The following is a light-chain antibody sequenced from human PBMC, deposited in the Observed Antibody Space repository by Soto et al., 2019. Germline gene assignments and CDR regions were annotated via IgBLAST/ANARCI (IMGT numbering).Light chain of an antibody. CDR2: KVS. CDR1: QGLVSSDGNTY. Sequence: DVVMAQSPYSLAVTLGQSASISCRSSQGLVSSDGNTYLNWFHQRPGQSPRRLIYKVSKRDSGVPDRFRGSGAGTTFTLKISSVEGEDVGIYYCMQGSPWPPLTFGGGTKVEIK. J-gene: IGKJ4*01. CDR3: MQGSPWPPLT. V-gene: IGKV2-30*01.